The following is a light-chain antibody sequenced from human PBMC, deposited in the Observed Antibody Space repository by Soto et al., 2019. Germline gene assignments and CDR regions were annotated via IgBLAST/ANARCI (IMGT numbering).Light chain of an antibody. J-gene: IGKJ2*01. CDR2: DAS. Sequence: DIVMTQSPATLSVSPGERATLSCRASQTVGSNLAWYQQKPGQAPRLLIYDASTRATGIPARFSGSGSATEFTLSISSLRSEDSALYYCQQYNYWPRTFGQGTKLEI. V-gene: IGKV3D-15*01. CDR1: QTVGSN. CDR3: QQYNYWPRT.